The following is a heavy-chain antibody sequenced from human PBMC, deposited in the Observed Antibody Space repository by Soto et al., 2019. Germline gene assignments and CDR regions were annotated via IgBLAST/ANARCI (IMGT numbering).Heavy chain of an antibody. J-gene: IGHJ6*02. D-gene: IGHD3-3*01. Sequence: EVQLVESGGGLIQPGGSLRLSCAASGFTVSSNYMSWVRQAPGKGLEWVSVIYSGGSTYYADAVKGRFTISRDHSKNTLYLQMNSLRAEDTAVYYCARTPSSTIFGVYDGMDVWGQGTTVTVSS. CDR2: IYSGGST. CDR1: GFTVSSNY. CDR3: ARTPSSTIFGVYDGMDV. V-gene: IGHV3-53*01.